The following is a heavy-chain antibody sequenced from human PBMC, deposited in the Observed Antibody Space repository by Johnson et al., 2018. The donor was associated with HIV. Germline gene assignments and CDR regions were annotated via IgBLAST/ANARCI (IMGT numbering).Heavy chain of an antibody. V-gene: IGHV3-30*04. J-gene: IGHJ3*02. CDR2: ISYDGNIK. Sequence: QVQLVESGGGVVQPGRSLRLSCAASGFTFSSYAMHWVRQAPGKGLEWVAVISYDGNIKYYSDSVKGRVTISRDNSKNTLYLQMNSLRAEDTAVYYCAKERRRGGDAFDIWGQGTMVTVSS. CDR1: GFTFSSYA. CDR3: AKERRRGGDAFDI. D-gene: IGHD3-10*01.